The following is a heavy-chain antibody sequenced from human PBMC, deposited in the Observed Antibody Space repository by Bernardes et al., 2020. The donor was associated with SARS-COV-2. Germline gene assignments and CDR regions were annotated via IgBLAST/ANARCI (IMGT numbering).Heavy chain of an antibody. CDR2: INPTRGDP. V-gene: IGHV1-2*04. CDR1: GYTFTGYY. Sequence: ASVKVSCKASGYTFTGYYMHWVRQAPGHGLEWMGWINPTRGDPNLAQQFQGWLTMTRDTSIRTAYMELSRLRSNDTAVYYCARDFHRYCGDDCHYGMDVWGQGATVTVSS. D-gene: IGHD2-21*02. J-gene: IGHJ6*02. CDR3: ARDFHRYCGDDCHYGMDV.